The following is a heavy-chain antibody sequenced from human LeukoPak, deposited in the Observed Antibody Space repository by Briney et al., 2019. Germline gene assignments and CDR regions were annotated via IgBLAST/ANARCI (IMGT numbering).Heavy chain of an antibody. Sequence: GGSLRLSCAASGFTFSSYSMNWVRQAPGKGLEWVSYITIRSAIYYADSVKGRFTISRDNAKDSLYLQMNSLRADDTAVYYCARVRGAGLQYYYMDVWGKGTTVTVSS. CDR2: ITIRSAI. CDR3: ARVRGAGLQYYYMDV. D-gene: IGHD1-26*01. CDR1: GFTFSSYS. J-gene: IGHJ6*03. V-gene: IGHV3-48*01.